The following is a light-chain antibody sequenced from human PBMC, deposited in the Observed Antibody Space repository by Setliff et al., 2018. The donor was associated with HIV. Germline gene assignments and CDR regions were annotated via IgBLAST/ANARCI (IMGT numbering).Light chain of an antibody. CDR2: EVN. CDR1: SSDVGAYNY. V-gene: IGLV2-14*01. J-gene: IGLJ2*01. Sequence: QSVLTQPASVSGSPGQSITVSCTGTSSDVGAYNYVSWYQQHPGKAPKLLIYEVNNRPSGVSNRFSGSKSGNTASLIISGLQAEDEADYYCSSYTSSTTPVIFGGGTK. CDR3: SSYTSSTTPVI.